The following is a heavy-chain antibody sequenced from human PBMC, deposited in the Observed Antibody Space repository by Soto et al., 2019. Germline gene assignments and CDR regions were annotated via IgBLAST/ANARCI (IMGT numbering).Heavy chain of an antibody. CDR2: ISGSDDRT. Sequence: GGSLRLSCAASGFTFSTYAMSWVRQGPGKGLEWVSVISGSDDRTFYADSVKGRFTISRDNPKNTLYLQMNSLRAEDTAIYYCAKGSRSRWYSWCENWGQGTLVTVSS. V-gene: IGHV3-23*01. D-gene: IGHD2-8*01. CDR3: AKGSRSRWYSWCEN. CDR1: GFTFSTYA. J-gene: IGHJ4*02.